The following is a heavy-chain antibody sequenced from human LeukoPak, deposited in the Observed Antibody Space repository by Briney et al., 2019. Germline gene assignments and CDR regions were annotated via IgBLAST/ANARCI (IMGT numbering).Heavy chain of an antibody. D-gene: IGHD3-22*01. J-gene: IGHJ4*02. CDR1: GYTFTSYD. V-gene: IGHV1-8*01. CDR3: ARASPYYYDSSGYYYLPTDFDY. Sequence: ASVKVSCKASGYTFTSYDINWVRQATGQGLEWMGWMNPNSGNTGYPQKFQGRVTMTRNTSISTAYMELSSLRSEDTAVYYCARASPYYYDSSGYYYLPTDFDYWGQGTLVTVSS. CDR2: MNPNSGNT.